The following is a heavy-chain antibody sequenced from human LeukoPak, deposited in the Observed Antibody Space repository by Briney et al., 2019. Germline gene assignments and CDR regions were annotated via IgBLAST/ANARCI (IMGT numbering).Heavy chain of an antibody. J-gene: IGHJ4*02. V-gene: IGHV3-30*04. D-gene: IGHD5-24*01. CDR2: VSYDGNDK. Sequence: GRSLRLSCVASGFTFTRYAMHWVRQAPGKGLEWVTVVSYDGNDKYYADSVKGRFTISRDNPKNTVYLQMNSLRAEDTAVYYCARDDALATDGFDSWGQGTLVTVSS. CDR3: ARDDALATDGFDS. CDR1: GFTFTRYA.